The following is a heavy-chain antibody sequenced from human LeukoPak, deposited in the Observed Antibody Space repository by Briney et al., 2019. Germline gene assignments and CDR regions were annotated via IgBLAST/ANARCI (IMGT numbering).Heavy chain of an antibody. CDR3: ASQSPAHDY. Sequence: SETLSLTCAVSGYSITSGWYWSWIRQPPGKGLEWIGNVYHSGKTDYKSSLKGRLTISVDTSKNEFSLKVRSVTAADTAVYYSASQSPAHDYWGQGALVTVSS. J-gene: IGHJ4*02. CDR2: VYHSGKT. D-gene: IGHD2-2*01. V-gene: IGHV4-38-2*01. CDR1: GYSITSGWY.